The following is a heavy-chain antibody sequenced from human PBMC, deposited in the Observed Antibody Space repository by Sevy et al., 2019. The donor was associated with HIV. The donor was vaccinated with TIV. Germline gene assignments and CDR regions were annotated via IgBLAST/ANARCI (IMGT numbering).Heavy chain of an antibody. J-gene: IGHJ4*02. Sequence: GESLKISCAASGFTFSSYEMNWVRQAPGKGLEWVSYISSSGSTIYYADSVKGRFTISRDNAKNSLYLQMNSLRAEDTAVYYCASQNYYGSGSYYGNFDYWGQGTLVTVSS. D-gene: IGHD3-10*01. CDR3: ASQNYYGSGSYYGNFDY. CDR1: GFTFSSYE. CDR2: ISSSGSTI. V-gene: IGHV3-48*03.